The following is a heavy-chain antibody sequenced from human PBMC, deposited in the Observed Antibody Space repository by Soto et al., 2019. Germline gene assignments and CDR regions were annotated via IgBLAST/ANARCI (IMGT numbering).Heavy chain of an antibody. J-gene: IGHJ4*02. CDR2: MSGSTGTT. V-gene: IGHV3-23*01. D-gene: IGHD3-16*01. CDR1: GFSFSNYG. Sequence: EAQLLESGGGLVQPGGSLRLSCAASGFSFSNYGLNWVRQAPGKGLEWVSGMSGSTGTTDYADSVKGRFTISRDNLKNTLYVKMNSMRGEDTAVYYCAIGTFGRGWESWGQGTLVAVSS. CDR3: AIGTFGRGWES.